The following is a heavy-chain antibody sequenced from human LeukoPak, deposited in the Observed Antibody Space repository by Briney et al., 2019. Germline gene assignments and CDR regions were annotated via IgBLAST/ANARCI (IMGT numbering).Heavy chain of an antibody. CDR1: GFTFSSYW. J-gene: IGHJ4*02. D-gene: IGHD1-1*01. CDR3: ARGGGVLLNLYYFDY. Sequence: GGSLRLSCAASGFTFSSYWMSWVRQAPGKGLEWVANIKQDGSEKYYVDSVKGRFTISRDNAKNSLYLQMNSLRAEDTAVYYCARGGGVLLNLYYFDYWGQGTLVTVSS. CDR2: IKQDGSEK. V-gene: IGHV3-7*01.